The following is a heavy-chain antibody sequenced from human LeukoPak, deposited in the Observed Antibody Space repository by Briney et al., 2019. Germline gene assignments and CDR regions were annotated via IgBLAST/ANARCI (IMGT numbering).Heavy chain of an antibody. CDR2: IYYSGST. D-gene: IGHD2-15*01. J-gene: IGHJ4*02. CDR1: GGSISSNSYY. V-gene: IGHV4-39*07. Sequence: SETLSLTCTVSGGSISSNSYYWGWIRQPPGKGLEWIGIIYYSGSTYYNPSLKSRVTISVDTSKNQFSLKLSSVTAADTAVYYCARGGYCSGGSCYATYGYWGQGTLVTVSS. CDR3: ARGGYCSGGSCYATYGY.